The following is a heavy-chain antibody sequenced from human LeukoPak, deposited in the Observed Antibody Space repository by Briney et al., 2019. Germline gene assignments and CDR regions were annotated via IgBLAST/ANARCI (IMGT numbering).Heavy chain of an antibody. CDR2: MNPNSGNT. D-gene: IGHD5-24*01. CDR3: AREGVEMATITFDDDY. V-gene: IGHV1-8*01. CDR1: GYTFSSYD. Sequence: ASVKVSCKASGYTFSSYDINWVRQATGQGLEWMGWMNPNSGNTGYAQKFQGRVTMTRNTSISTAYMELSSLRSEDTAVYYCAREGVEMATITFDDDYWGQGTLVTVSP. J-gene: IGHJ4*02.